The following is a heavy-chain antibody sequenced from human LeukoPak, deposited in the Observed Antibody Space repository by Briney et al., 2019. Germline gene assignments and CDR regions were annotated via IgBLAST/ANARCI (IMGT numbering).Heavy chain of an antibody. Sequence: ASVKVSCKVSGYTLTELSMHWVRQAPGKGLEWMGGFDPEDGETIYEQKFQGRVTMTEDTSTDTAYMELSSLRSEDTAVYYCASNIAVARAFDYWGQGTLVTVSS. J-gene: IGHJ4*02. CDR2: FDPEDGET. V-gene: IGHV1-24*01. CDR1: GYTLTELS. D-gene: IGHD6-19*01. CDR3: ASNIAVARAFDY.